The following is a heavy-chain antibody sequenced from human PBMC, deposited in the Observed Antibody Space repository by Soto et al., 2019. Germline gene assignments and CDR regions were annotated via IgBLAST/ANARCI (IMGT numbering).Heavy chain of an antibody. CDR1: GFTFSSYS. Sequence: PGGSLRLSCAASGFTFSSYSMNWVRQAPGKGLEWVSYISSSSSTIYYADSVKGRFTISRDNAKNSLYLQMNSLKTEDTAVYYCARSGPLYYYYMDVWGKGTTVTVSS. CDR2: ISSSSSTI. J-gene: IGHJ6*03. V-gene: IGHV3-48*01. D-gene: IGHD3-3*01. CDR3: ARSGPLYYYYMDV.